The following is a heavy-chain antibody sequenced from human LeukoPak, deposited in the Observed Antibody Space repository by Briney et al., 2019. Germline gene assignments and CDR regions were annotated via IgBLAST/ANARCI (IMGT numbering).Heavy chain of an antibody. D-gene: IGHD3-10*01. J-gene: IGHJ4*02. CDR2: IKQDGSDK. CDR3: TRQPVGSWSNYYQYYFDH. CDR1: GFTLSNNW. Sequence: PGGSLRLSCAASGFTLSNNWMSWVRQAPGKGLEWVANIKQDGSDKYYVDSVKGRFIISRDNGKNSLYLQMNGLRAEDTAVYYCTRQPVGSWSNYYQYYFDHWGQGALVTVSS. V-gene: IGHV3-7*01.